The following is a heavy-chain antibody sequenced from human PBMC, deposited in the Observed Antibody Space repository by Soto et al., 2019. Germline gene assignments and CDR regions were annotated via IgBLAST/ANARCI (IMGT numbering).Heavy chain of an antibody. CDR3: AHSLRSFDYFGLDV. D-gene: IGHD3-16*01. CDR2: IYYSGRI. CDR1: GGSISSYY. Sequence: PSKTLSLTCTVSGGSISSYYWNWIHQHPVKGLAWIGYIYYSGRIYYNPSLESRVTISVDTSKNQFSMKLTAVTAADTAVYYSAHSLRSFDYFGLDVWGQGTTVTVSS. V-gene: IGHV4-59*06. J-gene: IGHJ6*02.